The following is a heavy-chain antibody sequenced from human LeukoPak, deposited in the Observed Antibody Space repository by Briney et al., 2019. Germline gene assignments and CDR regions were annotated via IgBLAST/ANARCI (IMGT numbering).Heavy chain of an antibody. CDR3: ARDAGIAARPGSSFDY. D-gene: IGHD6-6*01. CDR2: IYSGGST. CDR1: GFTVSSNY. V-gene: IGHV3-66*01. J-gene: IGHJ4*02. Sequence: GGSLRLSCAASGFTVSSNYMSWVRQAPGKGLEWVSVIYSGGSTYYADSVKGRFTISRDNSKNTLYLQMNSLRAEDTAVYYCARDAGIAARPGSSFDYWGQGTLVTVSS.